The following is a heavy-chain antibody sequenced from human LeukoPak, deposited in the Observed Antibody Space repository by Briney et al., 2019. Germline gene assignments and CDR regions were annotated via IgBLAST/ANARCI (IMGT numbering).Heavy chain of an antibody. V-gene: IGHV1-3*04. J-gene: IGHJ1*01. CDR2: INTGNGNT. CDR1: GYTFTNYG. Sequence: GASAKVSCMTSGYTFTNYGMHWVRQAPRQSLEWMGWINTGNGNTKSSQKFQDRVTLTRDTSASTAYMELNSLSSEDTAVYFCARVPLHDASGRYYPHWGQGTLVTVSS. CDR3: ARVPLHDASGRYYPH. D-gene: IGHD1-26*01.